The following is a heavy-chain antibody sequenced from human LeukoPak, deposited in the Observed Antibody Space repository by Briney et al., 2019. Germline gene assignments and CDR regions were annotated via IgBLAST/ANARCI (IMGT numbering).Heavy chain of an antibody. CDR2: IWYDGSNK. J-gene: IGHJ4*02. Sequence: GGSLRLSCAASGFTLSSYGMHWVRQAPGKGLEWVAVIWYDGSNKYYADSVKGRFTISRDNSKNTLYLQMNSLRAEDTAVYYCARGVHYDSSGYWVKSSFDYWGQGTLVTVSS. D-gene: IGHD3-22*01. CDR1: GFTLSSYG. CDR3: ARGVHYDSSGYWVKSSFDY. V-gene: IGHV3-33*01.